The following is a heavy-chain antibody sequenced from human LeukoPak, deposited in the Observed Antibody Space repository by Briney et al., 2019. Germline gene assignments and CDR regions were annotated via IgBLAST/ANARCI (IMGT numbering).Heavy chain of an antibody. CDR3: ARFSSGSFDS. J-gene: IGHJ4*01. D-gene: IGHD1-26*01. Sequence: GGSLRLSCAASGFTVSSNYMCWVRQAPGKGLELVSVIYTGGSAYYADSVKGRFTISRENSKNPRYLQMSSLRAGESAVYYFARFSSGSFDSWG. CDR2: IYTGGSA. V-gene: IGHV3-53*01. CDR1: GFTVSSNY.